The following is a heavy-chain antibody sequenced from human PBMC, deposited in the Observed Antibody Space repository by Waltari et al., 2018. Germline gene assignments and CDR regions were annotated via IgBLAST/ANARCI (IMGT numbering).Heavy chain of an antibody. V-gene: IGHV4-34*01. Sequence: QVQLQQWGAGLLKPSETLSLTCAVYGGYFSGYYWSWFRQPQGKWLDWIGEINHSGSTNYNPSLKSRVTISVDTSKNPFSLKLCSVTAADTAVYYCARGLLRYFDRGRGYFDYWGQGTLVTVSS. D-gene: IGHD3-9*01. J-gene: IGHJ4*02. CDR3: ARGLLRYFDRGRGYFDY. CDR1: GGYFSGYY. CDR2: INHSGST.